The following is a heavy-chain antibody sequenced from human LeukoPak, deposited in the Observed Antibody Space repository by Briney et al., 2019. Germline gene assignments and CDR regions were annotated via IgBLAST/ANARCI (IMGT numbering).Heavy chain of an antibody. D-gene: IGHD6-19*01. CDR1: GFTFSSYA. Sequence: GGSLRLSCAASGFTFSSYAMSWVRQAPGKGLEWVSAISGSGGSTYYADSVKGRFTISRDNAKNSLYLQMNSLRAEDTAVYYCARVRYSSGWYVSFDYWGQGTLVTVSS. CDR2: ISGSGGST. V-gene: IGHV3-23*01. J-gene: IGHJ4*02. CDR3: ARVRYSSGWYVSFDY.